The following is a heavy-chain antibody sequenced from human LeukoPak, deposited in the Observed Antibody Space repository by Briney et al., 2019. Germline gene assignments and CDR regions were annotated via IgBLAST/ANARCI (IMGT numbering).Heavy chain of an antibody. Sequence: SQTLSLTCTVSGGSISSGDYYWRWIRQPPGKGLEWIGYIYYSGSTYYNPSLKSRVTISVDTSKNQFSLKLSSVTAADTAVYYCARDTRRVRGIAGYYYGMDVWGKGTTVTVSS. CDR3: ARDTRRVRGIAGYYYGMDV. D-gene: IGHD3-10*01. CDR2: IYYSGST. J-gene: IGHJ6*04. V-gene: IGHV4-30-4*01. CDR1: GGSISSGDYY.